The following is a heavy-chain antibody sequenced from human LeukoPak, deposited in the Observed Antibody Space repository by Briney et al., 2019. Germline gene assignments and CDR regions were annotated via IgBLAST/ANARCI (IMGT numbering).Heavy chain of an antibody. J-gene: IGHJ6*03. Sequence: GASVKVSSKASGYTFTSYDINWVRQATGQGLEWMGWMNPNSGNTGYAQKFQGRVTIPRNTSISTAYMELSSLRSEDTAVYYCARVGYSYGLGYYMDVWGKGTTVTVSS. D-gene: IGHD5-18*01. CDR2: MNPNSGNT. CDR3: ARVGYSYGLGYYMDV. V-gene: IGHV1-8*03. CDR1: GYTFTSYD.